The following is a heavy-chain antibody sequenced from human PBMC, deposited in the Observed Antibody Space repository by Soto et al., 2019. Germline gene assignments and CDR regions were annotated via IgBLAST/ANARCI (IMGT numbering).Heavy chain of an antibody. CDR3: AKHWGTPAPDDY. Sequence: PGGSLRLSCAGSGFAFHTYDMTWVRQAPGKGLEWVSMISNRGSPYYSGSVRGRFTISRDNSNSILYLQMNSLGADDTAIYFCAKHWGTPAPDDYWGQGTLVTVSS. CDR2: ISNRGSP. D-gene: IGHD6-13*01. V-gene: IGHV3-23*01. J-gene: IGHJ4*02. CDR1: GFAFHTYD.